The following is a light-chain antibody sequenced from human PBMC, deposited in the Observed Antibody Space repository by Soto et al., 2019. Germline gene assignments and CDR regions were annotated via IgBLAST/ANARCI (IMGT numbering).Light chain of an antibody. V-gene: IGKV3-20*01. Sequence: EIVLTQSPGTLSLSPGERATLSCRASQSVSSSYLAWHQQKPGQAPRLLIYDASSRATGIPDRFSGSGSGTDFTLPISRLEPEDFAVYYCQQYGSSPYTFGQGTKLEIK. CDR2: DAS. J-gene: IGKJ2*01. CDR1: QSVSSSY. CDR3: QQYGSSPYT.